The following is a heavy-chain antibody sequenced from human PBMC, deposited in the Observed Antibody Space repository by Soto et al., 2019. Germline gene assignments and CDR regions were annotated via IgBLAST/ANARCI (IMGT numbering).Heavy chain of an antibody. CDR3: ATALGSSGWFDY. Sequence: QVQLVQSGPEVKNPGASVKVSCKASAYSSTIYGITWVRQAPGQGLEWMGWIRPHNGDTKYAQRFQGRVTMTTDPPTTTVFMDLRTLRSDDTAVYYCATALGSSGWFDYWGPGTLVTVPS. V-gene: IGHV1-18*01. J-gene: IGHJ4*02. CDR2: IRPHNGDT. D-gene: IGHD6-19*01. CDR1: AYSSTIYG.